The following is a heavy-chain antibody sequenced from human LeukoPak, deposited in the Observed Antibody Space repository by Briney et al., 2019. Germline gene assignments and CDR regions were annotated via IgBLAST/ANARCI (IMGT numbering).Heavy chain of an antibody. CDR2: IIPIFGTP. J-gene: IGHJ5*02. CDR3: AREEVGDYGAYL. V-gene: IGHV1-69*05. D-gene: IGHD4-17*01. CDR1: GVTFSSYA. Sequence: ASVKVSCKASGVTFSSYAISWVRQAPGEGLEWMGRIIPIFGTPNYAQKFQGRVTITTDESTSTPYMELSSLRSEDTAVYYCAREEVGDYGAYLWGQGTLVTVSS.